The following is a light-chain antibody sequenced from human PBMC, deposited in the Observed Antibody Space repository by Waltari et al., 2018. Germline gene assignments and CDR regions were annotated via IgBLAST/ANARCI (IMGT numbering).Light chain of an antibody. Sequence: DIVMTQSPDSLAVPLGERATINCKSSQSVLLSSNNKNYLAWYQQKAGQPPKLLIYCASTRESGVPYRFSCSGSGTDFTLTISSLQAEDVAVYYCQEFYSAAYTFCQGTKLEIK. V-gene: IGKV4-1*01. CDR3: QEFYSAAYT. CDR1: QSVLLSSNNKNY. CDR2: CAS. J-gene: IGKJ2*01.